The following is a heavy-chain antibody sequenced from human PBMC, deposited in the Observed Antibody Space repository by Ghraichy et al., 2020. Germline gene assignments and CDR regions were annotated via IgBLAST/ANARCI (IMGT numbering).Heavy chain of an antibody. D-gene: IGHD5-24*01. Sequence: SETLSLTCSVSGGSVSIGGYYWSWIRQPPGKGLEWIGYIYYNGSTKYNPSLKSRVTISADPSKNQFSLKLTSLTAADTAVYYCAGWDGYNYAYFDYWGQGTLVTVSS. CDR1: GGSVSIGGYY. V-gene: IGHV4-61*08. CDR2: IYYNGST. J-gene: IGHJ4*02. CDR3: AGWDGYNYAYFDY.